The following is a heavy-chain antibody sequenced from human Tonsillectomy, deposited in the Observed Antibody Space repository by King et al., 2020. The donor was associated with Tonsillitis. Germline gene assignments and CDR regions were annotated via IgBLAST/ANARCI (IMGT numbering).Heavy chain of an antibody. CDR2: ISSSSRYT. V-gene: IGHV3-11*05. CDR3: AGDRGEQWLAANWFDP. J-gene: IGHJ5*02. Sequence: QLVQSGGGLVKPGGSLRLSCAASGFTFSDYYMSWIRQAPGKGLELVSYISSSSRYTNYADSVKGRFTISRDNAKNSLYLQMNSLRAEDTAVYYCAGDRGEQWLAANWFDPWGQGTLVTVSS. D-gene: IGHD6-19*01. CDR1: GFTFSDYY.